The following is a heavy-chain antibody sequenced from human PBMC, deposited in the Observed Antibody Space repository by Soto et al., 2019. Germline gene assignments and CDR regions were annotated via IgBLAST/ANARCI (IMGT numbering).Heavy chain of an antibody. CDR2: ISVRNGNT. CDR3: ARVVGFYNGSGSYYGMDV. D-gene: IGHD3-10*01. J-gene: IGHJ6*02. CDR1: GYTFHSYG. Sequence: QVQLVQSGAEVKKPGASVKVSCKASGYTFHSYGVTWVRQAPGQGLEWMGWISVRNGNTNYAQKLQGRVTMTRDTSTTTADMELRSRGSDDTAVYYCARVVGFYNGSGSYYGMDVWGQGTTVTVSS. V-gene: IGHV1-18*01.